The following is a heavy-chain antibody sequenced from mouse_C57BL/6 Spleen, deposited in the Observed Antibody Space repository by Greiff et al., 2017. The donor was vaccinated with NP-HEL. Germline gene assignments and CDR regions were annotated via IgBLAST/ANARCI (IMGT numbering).Heavy chain of an antibody. CDR3: ARTVVAYYAMDY. J-gene: IGHJ4*01. Sequence: VQLQQPGAELVMPGASVKLSCKASGYTFTSSWMHWVKQRPGQGLEWIGEIDPSDSYTNYNQKFKGKSTLTVDKSSSTAYMQLSSLTSEDSAVYYCARTVVAYYAMDYWGQGTSVTVSS. CDR2: IDPSDSYT. V-gene: IGHV1-69*01. D-gene: IGHD1-1*01. CDR1: GYTFTSSW.